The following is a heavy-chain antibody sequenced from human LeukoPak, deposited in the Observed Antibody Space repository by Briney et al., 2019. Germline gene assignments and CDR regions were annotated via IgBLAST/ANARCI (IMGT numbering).Heavy chain of an antibody. CDR2: IYSGGTT. CDR3: AIIAVGNYFDY. V-gene: IGHV3-53*01. D-gene: IGHD6-19*01. CDR1: GFTVSSNY. Sequence: PGGSLRLSCAASGFTVSSNYMSWVRQAPGKGLEWVSVIYSGGTTYYADSVKGRFTISRDNSKNTLYLQVNSLRAEDTAVYYCAIIAVGNYFDYWGQGTLVTVSS. J-gene: IGHJ4*02.